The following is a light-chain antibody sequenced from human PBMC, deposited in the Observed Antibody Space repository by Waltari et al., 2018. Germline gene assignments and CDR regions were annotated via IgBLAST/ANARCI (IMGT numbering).Light chain of an antibody. V-gene: IGLV1-47*01. CDR2: RND. Sequence: QSVVTQPPSASGTPGQRVTISCSGSSSHIGSNLVYWYQQLPGATPKVLIFRNDRRPAGVPDRFSGSKSGTSASLDISGLRSEDEANYYCATWDGSLSAVVFGGGTKLTVL. J-gene: IGLJ2*01. CDR1: SSHIGSNL. CDR3: ATWDGSLSAVV.